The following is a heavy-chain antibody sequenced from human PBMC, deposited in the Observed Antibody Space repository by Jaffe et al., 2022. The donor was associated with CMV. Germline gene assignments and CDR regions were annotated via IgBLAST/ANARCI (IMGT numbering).Heavy chain of an antibody. J-gene: IGHJ4*02. CDR1: GGSFSGYY. D-gene: IGHD6-6*01. CDR3: ARGRRQLSSLFLLWDY. V-gene: IGHV4-34*01. Sequence: QVQLQQWGAGLLKPSETLSLTCAVYGGSFSGYYWNWIRQPPGKGLEWIGEITHSGSTNYNPSLKSRVTISVDTSKNQFSLKLNSVTAADTAVYYCARGRRQLSSLFLLWDYWGQGTLVTVSS. CDR2: ITHSGST.